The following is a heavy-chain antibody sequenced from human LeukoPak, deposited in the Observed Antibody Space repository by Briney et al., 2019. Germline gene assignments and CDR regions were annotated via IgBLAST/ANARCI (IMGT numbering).Heavy chain of an antibody. D-gene: IGHD2-2*01. V-gene: IGHV4-39*07. CDR2: INHSGST. J-gene: IGHJ5*02. CDR1: GGSISSGGYY. CDR3: ARGYCSSTSCPNWFDP. Sequence: SETLSLTCTVSGGSISSGGYYWSWIRQPPGKGLEWIGEINHSGSTNYNPSLKSRVTISVDTSKNQFSLKLSSVTAADTAVYYCARGYCSSTSCPNWFDPWGQGTLVTVSS.